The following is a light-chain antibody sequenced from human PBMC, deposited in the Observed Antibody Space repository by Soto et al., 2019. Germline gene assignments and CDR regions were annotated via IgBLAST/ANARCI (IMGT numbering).Light chain of an antibody. J-gene: IGLJ1*01. CDR1: SNDVGAYNF. CDR3: RRYARDILLYV. Sequence: QSALTQPPSASGSPGQSVTISCTGTSNDVGAYNFVSWYQQHPGKAPKLMIYEVTKRPSGVPDRFSGSKSGNTASLTVSGLQAEDEAVFLCRRYARDILLYVFAIGRKVTV. V-gene: IGLV2-8*01. CDR2: EVT.